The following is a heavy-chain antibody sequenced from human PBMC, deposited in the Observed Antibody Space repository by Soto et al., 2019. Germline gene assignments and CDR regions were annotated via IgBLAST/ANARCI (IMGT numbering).Heavy chain of an antibody. CDR1: GFSLSTSGVG. D-gene: IGHD3-22*01. Sequence: SGPTLVNPTQTLTLTCTFSGFSLSTSGVGVGWIRQPPGKALEWLALIYWNDDKRYSPSLKSRLTITKDTSKNQVVLTMTNMDPVDTATYYCAHATDYYDSSGYYWYNWFDPWGQGTQVTVSS. V-gene: IGHV2-5*01. CDR3: AHATDYYDSSGYYWYNWFDP. CDR2: IYWNDDK. J-gene: IGHJ5*02.